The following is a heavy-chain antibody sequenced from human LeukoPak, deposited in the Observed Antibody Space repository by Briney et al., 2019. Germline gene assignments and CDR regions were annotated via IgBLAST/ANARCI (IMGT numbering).Heavy chain of an antibody. CDR3: AKWYYYGSGSYYTPFDY. Sequence: GGSLRLSCAASGFTFSSYGMHWVRQAPGKGLAWVAFIRYDGSNKYYADSVKGRFTISRDNSKNTLYLQMNSLRAEDTAVYYCAKWYYYGSGSYYTPFDYWGQGTLVTVSS. CDR2: IRYDGSNK. V-gene: IGHV3-30*02. J-gene: IGHJ4*02. D-gene: IGHD3-10*01. CDR1: GFTFSSYG.